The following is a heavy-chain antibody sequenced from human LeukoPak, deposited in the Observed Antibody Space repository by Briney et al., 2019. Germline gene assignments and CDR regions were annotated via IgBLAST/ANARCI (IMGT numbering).Heavy chain of an antibody. CDR3: AKDEGLLWFGGYFDY. D-gene: IGHD3-10*01. CDR1: GFTFSSYG. J-gene: IGHJ4*02. Sequence: PGGSLRLSCAASGFTFSSYGMHWVRQAPGKGLEWVAVISYDGSNKYYADSVKGRFTISRDNSKNTLYLQMNSLRAEDTAVYYCAKDEGLLWFGGYFDYWGQRTLVTVSS. V-gene: IGHV3-30*18. CDR2: ISYDGSNK.